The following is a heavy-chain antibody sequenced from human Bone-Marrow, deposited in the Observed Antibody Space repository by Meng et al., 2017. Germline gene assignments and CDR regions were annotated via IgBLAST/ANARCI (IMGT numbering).Heavy chain of an antibody. Sequence: SVKVSCKASGGTFSSYAISWVRQAPGQGLEWMGGIIPIFGTANYAQKFQGRVTITADESTSTAYMELSSLRSEDTAVYYCARDEIRRDGYNFVFDYWGQGTLVTVSS. CDR3: ARDEIRRDGYNFVFDY. D-gene: IGHD5-24*01. CDR2: IIPIFGTA. J-gene: IGHJ4*02. V-gene: IGHV1-69*13. CDR1: GGTFSSYA.